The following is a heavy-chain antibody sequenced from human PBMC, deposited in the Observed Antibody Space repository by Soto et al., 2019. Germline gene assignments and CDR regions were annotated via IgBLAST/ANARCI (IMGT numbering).Heavy chain of an antibody. V-gene: IGHV3-48*01. CDR3: TRSPGIRSDL. D-gene: IGHD3-16*01. Sequence: GSLRLSCAASGFTFSSYNMNWVRQAPGKGLEWVSYISSSGSIMYYADSVKGRFTISRDNAENSLYLQMNSLRAEDTALYYCTRSPGIRSDLWGRGTLVTVSS. CDR2: ISSSGSIM. J-gene: IGHJ5*02. CDR1: GFTFSSYN.